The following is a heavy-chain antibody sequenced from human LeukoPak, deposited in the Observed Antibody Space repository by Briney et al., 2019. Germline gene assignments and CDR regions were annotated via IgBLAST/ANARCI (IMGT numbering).Heavy chain of an antibody. CDR1: GFTVSSNY. D-gene: IGHD3/OR15-3a*01. J-gene: IGHJ5*02. CDR2: IYSGGST. CDR3: AKGLDLRGENWFDP. Sequence: GGSLRLSCAASGFTVSSNYMSWVRQAPGKGLEWVSVIYSGGSTYYADSVKGRFTISRDNSKNTLYLQMNSLRAEDTAVYYCAKGLDLRGENWFDPWGQGTLVTVSS. V-gene: IGHV3-66*01.